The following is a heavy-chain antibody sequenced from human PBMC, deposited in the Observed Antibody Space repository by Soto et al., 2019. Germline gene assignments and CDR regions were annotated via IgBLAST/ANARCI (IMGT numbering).Heavy chain of an antibody. CDR1: GFTFDDYA. Sequence: GGSLRLSCAASGFTFDDYAMHWVRQAPGKGLEWVSGISGSGGSTYYADSVKGRFNISRDNSKNTLYLQMNSLRAEDTAVYYCAKESQPLLYDYWGQGTLVTVSS. D-gene: IGHD2-2*02. J-gene: IGHJ4*02. V-gene: IGHV3-23*01. CDR2: ISGSGGST. CDR3: AKESQPLLYDY.